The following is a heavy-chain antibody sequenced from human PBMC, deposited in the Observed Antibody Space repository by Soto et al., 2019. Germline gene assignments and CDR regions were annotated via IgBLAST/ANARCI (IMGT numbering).Heavy chain of an antibody. CDR3: ARGQRADPYFDS. J-gene: IGHJ4*02. CDR2: INPDGRT. Sequence: PSETLSLTCGVYGGTFSGYHWNWIRQPPGKGLEWIGDINPDGRTAYNPSLKSRVTISLDTSKIHYSLKLTSVTAADTALYYCARGQRADPYFDSWGQGALVTV. D-gene: IGHD6-13*01. CDR1: GGTFSGYH. V-gene: IGHV4-34*01.